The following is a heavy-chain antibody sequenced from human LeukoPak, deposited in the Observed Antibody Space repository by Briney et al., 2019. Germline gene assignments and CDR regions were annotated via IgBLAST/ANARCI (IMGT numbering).Heavy chain of an antibody. CDR2: IYYSGST. CDR1: GGSISSYY. Sequence: SETLSLTCTVSGGSISSYYWSWIRQPPGKGLEWIGYIYYSGSTNYNSSLKSRVTISVDTSKNQFSLKLSSVTAADTAVYYCAGASGNWNYGLDYWGQGTLVTVSS. J-gene: IGHJ4*02. CDR3: AGASGNWNYGLDY. V-gene: IGHV4-59*01. D-gene: IGHD1-7*01.